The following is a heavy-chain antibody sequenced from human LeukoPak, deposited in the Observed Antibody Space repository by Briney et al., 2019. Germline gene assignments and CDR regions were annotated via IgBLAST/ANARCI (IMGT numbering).Heavy chain of an antibody. D-gene: IGHD5-18*01. Sequence: GESLKISCKGSGYSFTSYWIGWVRQMPGKGLEWMGIIYPDDSDTRYSPSFQGQVTISADKSISTAYLQWSSLKASDTAMYYCARHLVSAGKVGYSYGLNPDYWGQGTLVTVSS. V-gene: IGHV5-51*01. CDR3: ARHLVSAGKVGYSYGLNPDY. CDR1: GYSFTSYW. CDR2: IYPDDSDT. J-gene: IGHJ4*02.